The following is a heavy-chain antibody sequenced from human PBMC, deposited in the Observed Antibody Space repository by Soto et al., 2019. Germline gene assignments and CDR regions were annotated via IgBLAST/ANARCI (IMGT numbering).Heavy chain of an antibody. D-gene: IGHD2-2*01. CDR2: VWYDGTTK. V-gene: IGHV3-30*04. J-gene: IGHJ6*02. Sequence: GGSLRLSCAASGFTFKTYAMHWVRQAPGKGLEWVADVWYDGTTKYYADSVKGRFTISRDNSKNTLYLQMYSLRSDDTAVYYCARIADCSITTCSFPSRFHIRGYYCYYGMDVWGQGTTVTVSS. CDR3: ARIADCSITTCSFPSRFHIRGYYCYYGMDV. CDR1: GFTFKTYA.